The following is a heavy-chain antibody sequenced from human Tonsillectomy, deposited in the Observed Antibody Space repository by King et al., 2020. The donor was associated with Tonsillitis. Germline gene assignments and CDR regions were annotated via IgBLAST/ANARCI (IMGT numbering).Heavy chain of an antibody. CDR2: INSSSSYI. Sequence: VQLVESGGGLVKPGGSLRLSCAASGFTFSSYSMNWVRQDPGKGLEWVSSINSSSSYIYYADSVKGRFTISRDNAKNSLYLQMNSLRAEDTAVYYCASLSSGWYQDWGQGTLVTVSS. CDR1: GFTFSSYS. V-gene: IGHV3-21*01. J-gene: IGHJ4*02. CDR3: ASLSSGWYQD. D-gene: IGHD6-19*01.